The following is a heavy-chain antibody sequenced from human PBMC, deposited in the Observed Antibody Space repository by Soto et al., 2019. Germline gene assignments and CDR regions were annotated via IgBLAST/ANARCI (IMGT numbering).Heavy chain of an antibody. Sequence: LGESKKISCKGAGYSFTSYWIGWVRQMPGKGLEWMGIIYPGDSDTRYSPSFQGQVTISADKSISTAYLQWSSLKASDTAMYYCARQPTMTTVSFDYWGQGTLVTVSS. V-gene: IGHV5-51*01. J-gene: IGHJ4*02. CDR3: ARQPTMTTVSFDY. CDR2: IYPGDSDT. CDR1: GYSFTSYW. D-gene: IGHD4-4*01.